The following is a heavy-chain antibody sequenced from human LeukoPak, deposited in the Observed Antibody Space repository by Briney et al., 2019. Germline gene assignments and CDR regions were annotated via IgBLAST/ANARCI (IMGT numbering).Heavy chain of an antibody. D-gene: IGHD6-13*01. CDR1: GGPISSYY. CDR2: IYYSGTT. CDR3: ARGVYIAAAQYGY. V-gene: IGHV4-59*01. Sequence: PSETLSLTCTVSGGPISSYYWSWIRQPPGKGLEWIGYIYYSGTTNYNPSLKSRVTISVDTSKNQFSLKLSSVTAADTAVYYCARGVYIAAAQYGYWGQGTLVSVSS. J-gene: IGHJ4*02.